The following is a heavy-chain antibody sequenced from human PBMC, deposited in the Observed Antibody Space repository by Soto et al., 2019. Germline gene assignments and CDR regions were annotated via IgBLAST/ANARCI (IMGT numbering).Heavy chain of an antibody. CDR2: IYYSGST. D-gene: IGHD3-10*01. J-gene: IGHJ3*02. CDR3: AGEFRGYYGPGTFDI. CDR1: GGSISSYY. V-gene: IGHV4-59*01. Sequence: PSETLSLTCTVSGGSISSYYWSWIRQPPGKGLEWIGYIYYSGSTNYNPSLKSRVTISVDTSKNQFSLKLSSVTAAATAVYYCAGEFRGYYGPGTFDIWGQGTMVTVSS.